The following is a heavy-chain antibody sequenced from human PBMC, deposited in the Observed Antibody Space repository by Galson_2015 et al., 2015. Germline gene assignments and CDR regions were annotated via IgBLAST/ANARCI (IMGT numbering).Heavy chain of an antibody. CDR3: ANLHDYGDP. CDR2: ISSSSSYI. CDR1: GFTFSSYS. V-gene: IGHV3-21*01. Sequence: SLRLSCAASGFTFSSYSMNWVRQAPGKGLEWVSSISSSSSYIHYADSVKGRFTISRDNAKNSLYLQMNSLRAEDTAVYYCANLHDYGDPWGQGTLVTVSS. J-gene: IGHJ5*02. D-gene: IGHD4-17*01.